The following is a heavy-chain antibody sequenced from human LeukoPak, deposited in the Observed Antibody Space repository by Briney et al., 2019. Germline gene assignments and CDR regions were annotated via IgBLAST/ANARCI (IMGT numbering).Heavy chain of an antibody. J-gene: IGHJ4*02. CDR3: ARGPSGYSYGTGDY. CDR2: ISSSSSYI. CDR1: GFTFSSYS. Sequence: GGSLRLSCAASGFTFSSYSMNWVRQAPGKGLEWVSSISSSSSYIYYADSVKGRFTISRDNAKNSLYLQMNSLRAEDTAVYYCARGPSGYSYGTGDYWGQGTLVTVSS. D-gene: IGHD5-18*01. V-gene: IGHV3-21*01.